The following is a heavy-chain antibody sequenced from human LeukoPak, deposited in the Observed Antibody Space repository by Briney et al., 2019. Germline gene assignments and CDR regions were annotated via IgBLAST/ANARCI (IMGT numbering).Heavy chain of an antibody. CDR1: GFTVNTNY. J-gene: IGHJ4*02. Sequence: GGSLRLSCAASGFTVNTNYMSWVRQAPGKGLEWVSIMHSVGTTYYADSVKGRFTFSRDNSKNTLYLQMNNLRAEDTAVYYCARGNPGGEYYWGQGTLVTVSS. V-gene: IGHV3-53*01. CDR2: MHSVGTT. D-gene: IGHD1-14*01. CDR3: ARGNPGGEYY.